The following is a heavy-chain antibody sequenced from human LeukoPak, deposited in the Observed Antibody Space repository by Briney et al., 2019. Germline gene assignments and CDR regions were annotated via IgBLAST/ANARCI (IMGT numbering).Heavy chain of an antibody. D-gene: IGHD4-17*01. CDR2: ISGSGGST. CDR3: AKDDYGDLYYFDY. J-gene: IGHJ4*02. Sequence: GGSLRLSCAASGFTFSSYAMSWVRQAPGKGLEWVSAISGSGGSTYYADSVKGRFTISRDNSKNTLYLQMSSLRAEDTAVYYCAKDDYGDLYYFDYWGQGTLVTVSS. V-gene: IGHV3-23*01. CDR1: GFTFSSYA.